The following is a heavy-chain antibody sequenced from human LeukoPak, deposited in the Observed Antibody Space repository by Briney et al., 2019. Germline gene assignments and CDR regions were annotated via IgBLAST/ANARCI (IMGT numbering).Heavy chain of an antibody. CDR1: GGTFSSYA. CDR2: IIPIFGTA. V-gene: IGHV1-69*05. D-gene: IGHD3-10*01. CDR3: ARDHTTGNAFDI. J-gene: IGHJ3*02. Sequence: GASVKVSCKASGGTFSSYAISWVRQAPGQGLEWMGGIIPIFGTANYAQKFQGRVTITTDESTSTAYMELSSLRSEGTAVYYCARDHTTGNAFDIWGQGTMVTVSS.